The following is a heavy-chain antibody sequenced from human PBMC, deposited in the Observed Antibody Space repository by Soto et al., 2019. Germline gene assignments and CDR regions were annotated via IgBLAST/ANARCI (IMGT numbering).Heavy chain of an antibody. D-gene: IGHD6-13*01. Sequence: GASVKVSCKASGYTLTSYGISWGRQAPGQRLEWMGWIGAFNGNTNYAQKLQGRVTITTDTSTSTAHMELSSLRSEDTAFYYCASTAAAGIQFGYFDYWGQGTLVTVSS. CDR2: IGAFNGNT. CDR1: GYTLTSYG. CDR3: ASTAAAGIQFGYFDY. V-gene: IGHV1-18*01. J-gene: IGHJ4*02.